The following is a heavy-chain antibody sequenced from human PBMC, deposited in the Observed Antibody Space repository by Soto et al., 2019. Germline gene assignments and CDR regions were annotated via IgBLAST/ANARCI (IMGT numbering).Heavy chain of an antibody. CDR1: GGSFSGYY. J-gene: IGHJ6*02. Sequence: QVQLQQWGAGLLKPSETLSLTCAVYGGSFSGYYWSWIRQPPGKGLEWIGEINHSGSTNYNPTLKSRVTISVDTSKNQFSLKLSSVTAADTAVYYCARRSGYSGSYYFRYYYGMDVWGQGTTVTVSS. CDR2: INHSGST. CDR3: ARRSGYSGSYYFRYYYGMDV. V-gene: IGHV4-34*01. D-gene: IGHD1-26*01.